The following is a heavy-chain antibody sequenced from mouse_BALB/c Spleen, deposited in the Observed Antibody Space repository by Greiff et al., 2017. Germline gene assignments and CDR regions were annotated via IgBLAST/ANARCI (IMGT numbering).Heavy chain of an antibody. D-gene: IGHD3-1*01. CDR1: GYTFTSYW. V-gene: IGHV1-7*01. Sequence: QVQLQQSGAELAKPGASVKMSCKASGYTFTSYWMHWVKQRPGQGLEWIGYINPSTGYTEYNQKFKDKATLTADKSSSTAYMQLSSLTSEDSAVYYCARGGGSGYYAMDYWGQGTSVTVSS. CDR2: INPSTGYT. J-gene: IGHJ4*01. CDR3: ARGGGSGYYAMDY.